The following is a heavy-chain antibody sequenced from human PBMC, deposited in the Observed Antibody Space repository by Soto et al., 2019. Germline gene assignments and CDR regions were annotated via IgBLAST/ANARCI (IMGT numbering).Heavy chain of an antibody. Sequence: QVQLVQSGAEGKKPGASVKVSCKASGYTFTSYDINWVRQATGQGLEWMGWMNPNNNNTGDAQKFQGRVTMTRNTSISTAYMELSSLGSEDTAVYYCARGPHPYFNDYWGQGTLVTVSS. D-gene: IGHD2-8*01. V-gene: IGHV1-8*01. J-gene: IGHJ4*02. CDR2: MNPNNNNT. CDR1: GYTFTSYD. CDR3: ARGPHPYFNDY.